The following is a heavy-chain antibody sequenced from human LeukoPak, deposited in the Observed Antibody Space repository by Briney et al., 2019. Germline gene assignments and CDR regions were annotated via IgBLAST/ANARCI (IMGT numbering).Heavy chain of an antibody. Sequence: GGSLRLSCAASGFTFDDYGMSWVRQAPGKGLEWVSGINWNGGSTGYADSVKGRFTISRDNAKNSLYLQMNSLRAEDTAVYYCARVTGYVMEDYFDYWGQGTLVTVSS. J-gene: IGHJ4*02. CDR3: ARVTGYVMEDYFDY. D-gene: IGHD6-13*01. V-gene: IGHV3-20*04. CDR2: INWNGGST. CDR1: GFTFDDYG.